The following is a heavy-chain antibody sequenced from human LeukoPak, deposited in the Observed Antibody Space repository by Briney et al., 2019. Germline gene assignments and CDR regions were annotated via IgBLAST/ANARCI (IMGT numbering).Heavy chain of an antibody. CDR1: GGSFSGYY. V-gene: IGHV4-34*01. CDR2: INHSGST. Sequence: PSETLSLTCAVYGGSFSGYYWSWIPQPPGKGLEWIGEINHSGSTNYNPSLKSRVTISVDTSKNQFSLKLSSVTAADTAVYYCARGRCSGGSCLKYFDYWGQGTLVTVSS. J-gene: IGHJ4*02. CDR3: ARGRCSGGSCLKYFDY. D-gene: IGHD2-15*01.